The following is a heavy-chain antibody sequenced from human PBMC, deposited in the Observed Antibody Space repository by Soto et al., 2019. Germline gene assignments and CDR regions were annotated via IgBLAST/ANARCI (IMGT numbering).Heavy chain of an antibody. CDR1: GFTFSSRA. V-gene: IGHV3-48*02. J-gene: IGHJ4*02. Sequence: EVQLVESGGGLVQPGGSLRLSCTASGFTFSSRAMNWVRQFPGRGLEWVSYISSSSSNIDYADSVKGRFTVSRDNAKNSLYLQMNTLRDEDTAVYYCASDRSLGSNWYYSLESWGQGTLVTVSS. D-gene: IGHD1-20*01. CDR3: ASDRSLGSNWYYSLES. CDR2: ISSSSSNI.